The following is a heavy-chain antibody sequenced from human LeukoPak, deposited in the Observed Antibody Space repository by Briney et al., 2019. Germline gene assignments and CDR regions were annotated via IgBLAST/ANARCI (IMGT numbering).Heavy chain of an antibody. CDR2: SSAYNGNT. D-gene: IGHD5-18*01. Sequence: ASVTVSCKASGYTFTSYGISWVRQGPGQGLEWMGWSSAYNGNTNYAQRLQGRVTMTTDTSRSTAYMELRSLRSYDTAVYYCARLGDSAMVTFGPVVYWAQGTVLTVSS. CDR1: GYTFTSYG. CDR3: ARLGDSAMVTFGPVVY. V-gene: IGHV1-18*01. J-gene: IGHJ1*01.